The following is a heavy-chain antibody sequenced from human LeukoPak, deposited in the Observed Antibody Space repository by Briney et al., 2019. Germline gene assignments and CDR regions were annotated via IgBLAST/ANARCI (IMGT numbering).Heavy chain of an antibody. V-gene: IGHV3-23*01. CDR3: AKDEQQLALDPHPIDY. Sequence: PGGSLRLSCAASGFTFDDYAMHWVRQAPGKGLEWVSAISGSGGSTYYADSVKGRFTISRDNSKNTLYLQMNSLRAEDTAVYYCAKDEQQLALDPHPIDYWGQGTLVTVSS. CDR1: GFTFDDYA. CDR2: ISGSGGST. J-gene: IGHJ4*02. D-gene: IGHD6-13*01.